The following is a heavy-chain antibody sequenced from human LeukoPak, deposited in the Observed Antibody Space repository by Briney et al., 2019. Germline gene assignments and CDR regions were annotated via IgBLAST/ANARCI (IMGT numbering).Heavy chain of an antibody. CDR2: ISWNSGSI. CDR3: AKDVGSSWPGDAFDI. CDR1: GFTFDDYA. Sequence: GVSLTHSCAASGFTFDDYAMHRVRQAPGKGLEWVPGISWNSGSIGYADSVKGRFTISRDNAKNSLYLQMNSLRAEDTALYYCAKDVGSSWPGDAFDIWGQGTMVTVSS. D-gene: IGHD6-13*01. J-gene: IGHJ3*02. V-gene: IGHV3-9*01.